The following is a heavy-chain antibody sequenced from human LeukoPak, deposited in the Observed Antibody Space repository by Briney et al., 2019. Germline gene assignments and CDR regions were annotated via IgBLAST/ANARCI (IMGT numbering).Heavy chain of an antibody. J-gene: IGHJ4*02. CDR2: INSDGSST. Sequence: QPGASLRLSCAASGFTFSSYWMHWVRQAPGKGLVWVSRINSDGSSTSYADSVKGRFTISRDNAKNTLYLQMNSLRAEDTAVYYCASSPRGAGAPFDYWGQGTLVTVSS. V-gene: IGHV3-74*01. D-gene: IGHD1-26*01. CDR1: GFTFSSYW. CDR3: ASSPRGAGAPFDY.